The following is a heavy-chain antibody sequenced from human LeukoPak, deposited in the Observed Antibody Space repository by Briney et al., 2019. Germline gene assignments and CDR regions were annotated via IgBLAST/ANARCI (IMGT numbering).Heavy chain of an antibody. CDR2: ISFDGTNK. J-gene: IGHJ4*02. CDR3: AKGGGTGYSSSWYSN. V-gene: IGHV3-30*18. D-gene: IGHD6-13*01. Sequence: GGSPRLSCAASGFTFSTYGMHWVRQAPGKGLEWVAVISFDGTNKFYADSVKGRFTISRDNSKKTVYLQMNSLRAEDAAVYYCAKGGGTGYSSSWYSNWGQGTLVTVSS. CDR1: GFTFSTYG.